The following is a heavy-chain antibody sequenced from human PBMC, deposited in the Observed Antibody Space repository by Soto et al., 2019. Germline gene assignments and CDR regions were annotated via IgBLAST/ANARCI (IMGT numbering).Heavy chain of an antibody. CDR2: INAGNGNT. D-gene: IGHD6-19*01. CDR1: GYTFTSYA. J-gene: IGHJ4*02. Sequence: ASVKVSCKASGYTFTSYAMHWVRQAPGQRLEWMGWINAGNGNTKYSQKFQGRVAITRDTSASTAYMELSSLRSEDTAVYYCARDLSFSSSGAFDYWGQGTLVTVSS. V-gene: IGHV1-3*01. CDR3: ARDLSFSSSGAFDY.